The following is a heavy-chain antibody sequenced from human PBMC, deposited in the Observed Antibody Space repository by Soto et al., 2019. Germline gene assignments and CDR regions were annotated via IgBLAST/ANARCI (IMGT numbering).Heavy chain of an antibody. CDR2: MNPNSGNT. Sequence: ASVKVSCKASGYTFTSYDINWVRQATGQGLEWMGWMNPNSGNTGYAQKFQGRVTITRDTSASTAYMELSSLRSEDTAVYYCARVSGWYHLDYWGQGTLVTVSS. V-gene: IGHV1-8*01. D-gene: IGHD6-19*01. J-gene: IGHJ4*02. CDR3: ARVSGWYHLDY. CDR1: GYTFTSYD.